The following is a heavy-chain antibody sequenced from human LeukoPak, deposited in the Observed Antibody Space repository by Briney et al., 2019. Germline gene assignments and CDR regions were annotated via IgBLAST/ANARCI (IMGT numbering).Heavy chain of an antibody. CDR2: IKQDGSEK. V-gene: IGHV3-7*01. Sequence: GGSLRLSCAASGFTFSSYWMSWVRQAPGKGLEWVANIKQDGSEKYYVDSVKGRFTISRDNAKNSLYLQMNSLRAEDTAVYYCARVRGSSTSSNWFDPWGQGTLVTVSS. J-gene: IGHJ5*02. D-gene: IGHD2-2*01. CDR1: GFTFSSYW. CDR3: ARVRGSSTSSNWFDP.